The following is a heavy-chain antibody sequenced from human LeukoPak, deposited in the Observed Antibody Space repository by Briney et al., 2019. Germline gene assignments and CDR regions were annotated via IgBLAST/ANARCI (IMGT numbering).Heavy chain of an antibody. J-gene: IGHJ4*02. D-gene: IGHD3-22*01. Sequence: ASVKVSCKASGYTFTSYDINWVRQATGQGLEWMGWISAYNGNTNYAQKLQGRVTMTTDTSTSTAYMELRSLRSDDTAVYYCARVSSGYDFDYWGQGTLVTVSS. CDR2: ISAYNGNT. CDR3: ARVSSGYDFDY. CDR1: GYTFTSYD. V-gene: IGHV1-18*01.